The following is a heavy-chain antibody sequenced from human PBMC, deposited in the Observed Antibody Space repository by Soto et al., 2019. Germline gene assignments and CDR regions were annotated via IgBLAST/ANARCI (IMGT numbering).Heavy chain of an antibody. D-gene: IGHD1-20*01. J-gene: IGHJ4*02. CDR1: GFTFSSYW. CDR3: ARGIVTITGTAPFDY. V-gene: IGHV3-7*05. CDR2: IKQDGSEK. Sequence: EVQLVESGGGLVQPGGSLRLSCAASGFTFSSYWMSWVRQAPGKGLEWVANIKQDGSEKYYVDSVKGRFTISSDNAKYSLNRQMNSLRAENTAVYYCARGIVTITGTAPFDYWGQGALVTVS.